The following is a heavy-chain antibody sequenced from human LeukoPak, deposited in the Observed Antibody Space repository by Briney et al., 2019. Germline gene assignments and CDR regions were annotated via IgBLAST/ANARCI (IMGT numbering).Heavy chain of an antibody. J-gene: IGHJ4*02. Sequence: ASVTVSCTASGYTFTSYGISWVRQAPGQGLEWMGWISAYNGNTNYAQKLQGRVTMTTDTSTSTAYMELRSLRSDDTAVYYCRITMVRGVIQFDYWGQGILVTVSS. D-gene: IGHD3-10*01. CDR2: ISAYNGNT. CDR3: RITMVRGVIQFDY. V-gene: IGHV1-18*01. CDR1: GYTFTSYG.